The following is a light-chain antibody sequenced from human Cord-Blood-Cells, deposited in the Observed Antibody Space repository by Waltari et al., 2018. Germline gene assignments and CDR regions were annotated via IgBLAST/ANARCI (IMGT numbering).Light chain of an antibody. CDR2: DVS. V-gene: IGLV2-14*01. J-gene: IGLJ3*02. CDR1: SSDVGGYNY. Sequence: QSALTQPASVSGSPGQSITISCTGTSSDVGGYNYVSWYQQHPGKAPKLMIYDVSKRPSGVSNLFSRSKSGNTASLTLSGLQAEDEADYYCSSYTSSSTLVFGGGTKLTVL. CDR3: SSYTSSSTLV.